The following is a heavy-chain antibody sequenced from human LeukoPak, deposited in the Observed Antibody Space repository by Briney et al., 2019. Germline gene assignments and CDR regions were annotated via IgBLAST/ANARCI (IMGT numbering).Heavy chain of an antibody. J-gene: IGHJ6*02. V-gene: IGHV3-30*03. D-gene: IGHD2-2*01. CDR1: GFTFSSYG. CDR2: LSYVGSNK. CDR3: ASQVVVVPAAMRMDYGMDV. Sequence: QPGGTLRLSCAASGFTFSSYGMHWVRQAPGKGLEWVAVLSYVGSNKYYADSVKGRFTISRDNSKNTLYLQMNSLRAEDTAVYYCASQVVVVPAAMRMDYGMDVWGQGTTVTVSS.